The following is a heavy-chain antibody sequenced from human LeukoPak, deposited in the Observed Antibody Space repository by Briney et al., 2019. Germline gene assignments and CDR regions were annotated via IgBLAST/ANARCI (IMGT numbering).Heavy chain of an antibody. Sequence: ASVKVSCKASGYTFTSNAMHWVRQAPGQRPEWMGWINTGNGNTKYSQKFQGRVTISRDTPANTAYMEVSSLRSEDTAVYYCARGAAEGLDRWGQGTLVTASS. CDR1: GYTFTSNA. CDR3: ARGAAEGLDR. J-gene: IGHJ5*02. V-gene: IGHV1-3*04. D-gene: IGHD6-13*01. CDR2: INTGNGNT.